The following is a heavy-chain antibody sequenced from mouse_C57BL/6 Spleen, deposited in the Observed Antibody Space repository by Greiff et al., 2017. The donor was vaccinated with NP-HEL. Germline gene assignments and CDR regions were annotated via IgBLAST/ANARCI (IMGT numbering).Heavy chain of an antibody. CDR1: GFSLTSYG. CDR2: IWSDGST. Sequence: VMLVESGPGLVAPSQSLSITCTVSGFSLTSYGVHWVRQPPGKGLEWLVVIWSDGSTTYNSAPKSRLSISKDNSKSQVFLKMNSLQSDDTAMYYCARHPPGNHYAMDYWGQGTSVTVSS. D-gene: IGHD4-1*01. V-gene: IGHV2-6-1*01. CDR3: ARHPPGNHYAMDY. J-gene: IGHJ4*01.